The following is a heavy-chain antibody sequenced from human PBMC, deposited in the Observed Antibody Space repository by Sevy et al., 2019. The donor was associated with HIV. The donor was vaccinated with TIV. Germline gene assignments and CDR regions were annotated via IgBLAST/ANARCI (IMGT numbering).Heavy chain of an antibody. V-gene: IGHV3-74*01. D-gene: IGHD2-15*01. CDR2: INTAGSST. J-gene: IGHJ5*02. CDR1: GFTFSSHW. CDR3: ARDVGYCSGGNCYEIRWFDT. Sequence: GGSLRLSCTASGFTFSSHWMHWVRQAPGKGLVWVSRINTAGSSTDYADSVKARFTISRDNAKNTLYLQMNSLTVEDTALYYCARDVGYCSGGNCYEIRWFDTWGQGTLVTVSS.